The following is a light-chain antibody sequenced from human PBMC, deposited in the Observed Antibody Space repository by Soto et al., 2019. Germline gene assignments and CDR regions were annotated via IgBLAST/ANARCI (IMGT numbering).Light chain of an antibody. V-gene: IGKV1-6*01. Sequence: AIQMTQSPSSLSASVGDRVTITCRASQGVGSDLAWYQQRPGKTPNLLIYVASTLQSGVPSRFSGSGSGTDFTLTISSLQPEDFATYYCLQTHNYPLTFGGGTNVEIK. J-gene: IGKJ4*01. CDR3: LQTHNYPLT. CDR1: QGVGSD. CDR2: VAS.